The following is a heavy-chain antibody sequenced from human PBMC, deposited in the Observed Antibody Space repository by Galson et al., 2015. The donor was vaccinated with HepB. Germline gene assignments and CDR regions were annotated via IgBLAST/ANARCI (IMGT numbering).Heavy chain of an antibody. J-gene: IGHJ5*02. CDR3: ARKAVVTPDYTWFDP. CDR2: VSPDGRNK. Sequence: SLRLSCAVSGFTFKSHSIHWVRQAPGKGLEWVAVVSPDGRNKYYADSVKGRFTISRDNSESTLYLQMDSLRPEDTAIYHCARKAVVTPDYTWFDPWGQGTLVTVSS. D-gene: IGHD4-11*01. V-gene: IGHV3-30*01. CDR1: GFTFKSHS.